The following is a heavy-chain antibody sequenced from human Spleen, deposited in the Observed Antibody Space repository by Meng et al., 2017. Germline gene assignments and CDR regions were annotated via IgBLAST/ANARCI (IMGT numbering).Heavy chain of an antibody. V-gene: IGHV3-48*03. CDR1: GFSFSSLE. D-gene: IGHD5-18*01. CDR2: ITISGKTT. J-gene: IGHJ4*02. CDR3: AKGGRYSHGYVGRAYFDS. Sequence: GESLKISCAASGFSFSSLELIWVRQPPGQGLEWISYITISGKTTYYADSVRGRFTISRDNARNSLYLQMNSLRAEDTAIYYCAKGGRYSHGYVGRAYFDSWGQGTLVTVSS.